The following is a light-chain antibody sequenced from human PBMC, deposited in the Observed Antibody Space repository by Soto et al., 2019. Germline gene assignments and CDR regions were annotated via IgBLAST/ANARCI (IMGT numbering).Light chain of an antibody. J-gene: IGKJ1*01. CDR1: QSVNSY. CDR3: RQRSNCLWT. V-gene: IGKV3-11*01. CDR2: DAS. Sequence: EIVLTQSPATLSLSPGERATLSCRASQSVNSYLSLYQQKPGHPPRLLIYDASNRATGIPARCSGSGSGTDFPLTISSLEHEDFGVYCCRQRSNCLWTFGQGTKVEIK.